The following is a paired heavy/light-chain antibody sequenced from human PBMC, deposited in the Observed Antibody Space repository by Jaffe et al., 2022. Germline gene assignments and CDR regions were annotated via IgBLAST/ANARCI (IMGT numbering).Light chain of an antibody. CDR3: GTWDDSLSAGV. J-gene: IGLJ2*01. CDR1: SSNIGNNY. Sequence: QSVLTQPPSVSAAPGQKVTISCSGGSSNIGNNYVSWYQQLPGTAPKLLIYENNKRPSGIPDRFSGSKSGTSATLGITGLQTGDEADYYCGTWDDSLSAGVFGGGTKLTVL. CDR2: ENN. V-gene: IGLV1-51*02.
Heavy chain of an antibody. CDR3: VRDAIPLLWFGEVNFDY. Sequence: EVQLVESGGGLVQPGGSLRLSCAASGFTLSGYYMHWVRQAPGKGLVWVSRINSDGSGTSYADSVKGRFIISRDNAKNTLYLQMTSLRAEDTAVYYCVRDAIPLLWFGEVNFDYWGQGTLVTVSS. V-gene: IGHV3-74*01. CDR1: GFTLSGYY. CDR2: INSDGSGT. D-gene: IGHD3-10*01. J-gene: IGHJ4*02.